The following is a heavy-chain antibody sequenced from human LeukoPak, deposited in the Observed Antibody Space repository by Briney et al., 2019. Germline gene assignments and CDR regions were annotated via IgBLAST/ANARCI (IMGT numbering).Heavy chain of an antibody. CDR1: GYTFTGYY. CDR2: INPNSGGT. D-gene: IGHD3-3*01. J-gene: IGHJ4*02. Sequence: ASVKVSCKASGYTFTGYYMHWVRQAPGQGLEWMGWINPNSGGTNYAQKFQGRVTMTRDTSISTAYMELSRLRSDDTAVYYCARDLTIFGVVQDWGQGTLVTVSS. CDR3: ARDLTIFGVVQD. V-gene: IGHV1-2*02.